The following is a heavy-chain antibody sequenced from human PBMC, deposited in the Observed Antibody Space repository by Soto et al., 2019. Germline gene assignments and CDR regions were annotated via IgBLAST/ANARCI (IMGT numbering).Heavy chain of an antibody. CDR1: GFTFSSYS. CDR3: ARDWLKVAATDYYYYYGMDV. CDR2: ISSSSSYI. V-gene: IGHV3-21*01. D-gene: IGHD2-15*01. Sequence: GGSLRLSCAASGFTFSSYSMNWVRQAPGKGLEWVSSISSSSSYIYYADSVKGRFTISRDNAKNSLYLQMNSLRAEDTAVYYCARDWLKVAATDYYYYYGMDVWGQGTTVTVSS. J-gene: IGHJ6*02.